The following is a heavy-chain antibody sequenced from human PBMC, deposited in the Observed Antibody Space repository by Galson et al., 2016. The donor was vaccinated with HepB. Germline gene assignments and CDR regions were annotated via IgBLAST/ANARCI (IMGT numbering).Heavy chain of an antibody. D-gene: IGHD5/OR15-5a*01. Sequence: CAISGDSVSRNNVAWYWIRQSPSRGLEWLGRTYYSSKWYNDYALALKSRISINADTSKNQIFLQLNSVTPDDTAVYYCARDGRLKYYGMDVWGQGTTVTVS. CDR1: GDSVSRNNVA. J-gene: IGHJ6*02. CDR3: ARDGRLKYYGMDV. CDR2: TYYSSKWYN. V-gene: IGHV6-1*01.